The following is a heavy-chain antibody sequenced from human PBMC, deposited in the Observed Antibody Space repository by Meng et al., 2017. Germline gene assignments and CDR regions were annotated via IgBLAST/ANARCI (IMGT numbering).Heavy chain of an antibody. V-gene: IGHV4-34*01. CDR1: GGSFNCYF. CDR2: ISHSGST. J-gene: IGHJ4*02. D-gene: IGHD3-9*01. Sequence: HVPLYPWGPVLLKPSWTLSLTCAVDGGSFNCYFCTWVRQPPGKGLEWIGEISHSGSTNYNPSLKSRVTISQDTSKNQFSLKLYSVTAADTAVYYCARGQVDYDILTGNLDYWGQGTLVTVSS. CDR3: ARGQVDYDILTGNLDY.